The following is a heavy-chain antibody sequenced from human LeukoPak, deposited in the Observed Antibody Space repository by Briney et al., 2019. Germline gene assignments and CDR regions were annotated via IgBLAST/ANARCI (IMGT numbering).Heavy chain of an antibody. CDR3: ARRPATYYYDTTGANWYFDL. V-gene: IGHV3-30*02. D-gene: IGHD3-22*01. CDR1: GFTFSSYG. Sequence: GGSLRLSCAASGFTFSSYGMHWVRQAPGKGLEWVAFIRYDGSNKYYADSVKGRFTISRDNSKNTLYLQMNSLRAEDTAVYYCARRPATYYYDTTGANWYFDLWGRGTLVTVSS. J-gene: IGHJ2*01. CDR2: IRYDGSNK.